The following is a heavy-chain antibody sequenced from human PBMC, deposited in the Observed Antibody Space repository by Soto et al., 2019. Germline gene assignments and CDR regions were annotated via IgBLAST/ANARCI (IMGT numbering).Heavy chain of an antibody. V-gene: IGHV4-59*01. CDR1: GGSISSYY. Sequence: SETLSLTCTVSGGSISSYYWSWIRQPPGKGLEWIGYIYYSGSTNYNPSLKSRVTISVDTSKNQFSLKLSSVTAADTAVYYCAYSSGYYWFDPWAQGTLATVSA. CDR3: AYSSGYYWFDP. CDR2: IYYSGST. J-gene: IGHJ5*02. D-gene: IGHD3-22*01.